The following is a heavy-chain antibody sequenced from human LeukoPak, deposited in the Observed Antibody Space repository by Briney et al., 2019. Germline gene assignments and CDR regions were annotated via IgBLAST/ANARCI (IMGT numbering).Heavy chain of an antibody. D-gene: IGHD6-13*01. V-gene: IGHV4-34*01. CDR3: ARAKASSSWYDLLGNWFDP. Sequence: SETLSLTCAVYGRSFSGYYWSWIRQPPGKGLEWIGEINHSGSTNYNPSLKSRVTISVDTSKNQFSLKLSSVTAADTAVYYCARAKASSSWYDLLGNWFDPWGQGTLVTVSS. CDR2: INHSGST. CDR1: GRSFSGYY. J-gene: IGHJ5*02.